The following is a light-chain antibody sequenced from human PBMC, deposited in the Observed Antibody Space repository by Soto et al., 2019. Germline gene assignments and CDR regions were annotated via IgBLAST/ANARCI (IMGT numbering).Light chain of an antibody. CDR1: QSVGSN. Sequence: EIVMTQSPATLSVSPGERASLSCRASQSVGSNLAWYQQTAGQAPRLLIYGASTRATGIPARFSGSGSGTEFTLSIGSLQSEDFAVYSCQQYTTWPYTFGQGTKLEIK. J-gene: IGKJ2*01. CDR2: GAS. V-gene: IGKV3-15*01. CDR3: QQYTTWPYT.